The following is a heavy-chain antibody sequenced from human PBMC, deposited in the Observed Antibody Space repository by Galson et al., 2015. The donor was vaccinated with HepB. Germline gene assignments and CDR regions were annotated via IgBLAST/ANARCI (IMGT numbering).Heavy chain of an antibody. V-gene: IGHV1-2*04. D-gene: IGHD3-10*01. CDR3: ARAGYYGSGSYYNYYYYYMDV. Sequence: SCKASGYTFTGYYMHWVRQAPGQGLEWMGWINPNSGGTNYAQKFQGWVTMTRDTSISTAYMELSRLRSDDTAVYYCARAGYYGSGSYYNYYYYYMDVWGKGTTVTVSS. CDR2: INPNSGGT. J-gene: IGHJ6*03. CDR1: GYTFTGYY.